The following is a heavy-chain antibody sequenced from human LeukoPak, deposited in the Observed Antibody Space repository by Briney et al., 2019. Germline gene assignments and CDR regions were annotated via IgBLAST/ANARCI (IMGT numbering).Heavy chain of an antibody. Sequence: PSETLSLTCAVYGGSFSGYYWSWIRQPPGKGLEWIGYIYYSGSTNYNPSLKSRVTISVDTSKNQFSLKLSSVTAADTAVYYCATSVRDSTNYFDYWGQGTLVTVSS. V-gene: IGHV4-59*01. D-gene: IGHD3-10*01. CDR1: GGSFSGYY. CDR3: ATSVRDSTNYFDY. J-gene: IGHJ4*02. CDR2: IYYSGST.